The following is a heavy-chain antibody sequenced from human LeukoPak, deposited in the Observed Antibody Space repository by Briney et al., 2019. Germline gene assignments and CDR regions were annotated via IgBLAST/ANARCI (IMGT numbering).Heavy chain of an antibody. Sequence: GASVTVSCKSSVGTFSSYAISWVRQAPGQGLEWMGGIIPIFGTENYAQKFQGRVTITTDESTSTAYLEMSSLRSEDTAVYYCARAEYYDILTGYYSDWGQGTLVTVSS. D-gene: IGHD3-9*01. CDR3: ARAEYYDILTGYYSD. CDR2: IIPIFGTE. V-gene: IGHV1-69*05. J-gene: IGHJ4*02. CDR1: VGTFSSYA.